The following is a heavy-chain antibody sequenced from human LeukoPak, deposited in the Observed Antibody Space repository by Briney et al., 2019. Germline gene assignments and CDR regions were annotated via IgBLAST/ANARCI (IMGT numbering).Heavy chain of an antibody. CDR2: ISGSGSTI. V-gene: IGHV3-48*03. CDR1: GFTFRSYE. D-gene: IGHD6-19*01. Sequence: SGGSLSLSCAASGFTFRSYEMTWVRQAPGKGLEWVSYISGSGSTIYYTDSVKGRFTISRDNAKNSLYLQMNSLRAEDTAVYYCAGLVLDYWGQGTLVTVSS. J-gene: IGHJ4*02. CDR3: AGLVLDY.